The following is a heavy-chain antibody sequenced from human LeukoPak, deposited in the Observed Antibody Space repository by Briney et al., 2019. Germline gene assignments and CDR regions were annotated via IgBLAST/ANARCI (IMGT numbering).Heavy chain of an antibody. CDR3: ARGAVVIALSFDI. Sequence: SETLSLTCTVSGGSISSYYWSWLRQPPGKGLEWIGYIYYSGSTNYNPSLKSRVTISVDTSKNQFSLKLSSVTAADTAVYYCARGAVVIALSFDIWGQGTMVTVSS. CDR1: GGSISSYY. V-gene: IGHV4-59*01. CDR2: IYYSGST. J-gene: IGHJ3*02. D-gene: IGHD2-21*01.